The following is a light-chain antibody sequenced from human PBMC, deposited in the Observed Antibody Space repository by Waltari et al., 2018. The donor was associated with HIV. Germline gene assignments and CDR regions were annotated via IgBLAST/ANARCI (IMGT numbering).Light chain of an antibody. V-gene: IGKV3-15*01. CDR3: QQYNNFPLT. Sequence: EIVMTQSPATLSVSPGERVTLSCRASQRISSNLVWYQQKPGQAPRPLISRASSRTTGIPARFSGSGSGTEFTLTISSLQSEDFALYYCQQYNNFPLTFGGGTKVEIK. CDR1: QRISSN. J-gene: IGKJ4*01. CDR2: RAS.